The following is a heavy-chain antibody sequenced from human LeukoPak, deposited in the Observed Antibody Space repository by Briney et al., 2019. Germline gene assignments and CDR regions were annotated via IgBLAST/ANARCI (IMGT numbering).Heavy chain of an antibody. V-gene: IGHV4-59*01. J-gene: IGHJ4*02. Sequence: SETLSLTCTVSDGSISSDYWSWIRQPPGKGREWIGYIYYSGNTNYNPSLDSRATLSVDTSKNQFSLRLTSVTAADTAVYYCARVRVGGTFYYFDYWGQGTLVTVSS. D-gene: IGHD2/OR15-2a*01. CDR1: DGSISSDY. CDR2: IYYSGNT. CDR3: ARVRVGGTFYYFDY.